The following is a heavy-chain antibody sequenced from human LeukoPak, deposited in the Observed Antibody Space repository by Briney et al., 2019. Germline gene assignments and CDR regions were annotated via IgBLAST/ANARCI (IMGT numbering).Heavy chain of an antibody. Sequence: QPGGSLRLSCAASGFTFSSYEMNWVHQSPGKGLEWLSSISSSGVTIFYADAVKGRFTISRDNAKNSLFLQMNHLRAEDTAIYYCARDVGGLYDSSGYYYDSWGQGTLVTVPS. J-gene: IGHJ5*01. CDR2: ISSSGVTI. CDR1: GFTFSSYE. V-gene: IGHV3-48*03. CDR3: ARDVGGLYDSSGYYYDS. D-gene: IGHD3-22*01.